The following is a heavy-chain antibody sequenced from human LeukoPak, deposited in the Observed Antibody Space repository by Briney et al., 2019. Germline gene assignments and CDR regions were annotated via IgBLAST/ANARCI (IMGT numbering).Heavy chain of an antibody. Sequence: PGGSLRLSCAASGFTLRIYWMTGVRQPPGKGVEGWANIKEDGSDENYVDSVKGRFTISRDNATNSLYLQMNGLRADDTAVYYCARDLDIVVVPAAYDAFDVWGQATMVTVSS. CDR3: ARDLDIVVVPAAYDAFDV. V-gene: IGHV3-7*01. CDR2: IKEDGSDE. CDR1: GFTLRIYW. J-gene: IGHJ3*01. D-gene: IGHD2-2*01.